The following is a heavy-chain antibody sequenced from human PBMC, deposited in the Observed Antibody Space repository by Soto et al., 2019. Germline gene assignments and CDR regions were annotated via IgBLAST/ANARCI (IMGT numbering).Heavy chain of an antibody. D-gene: IGHD3-10*01. CDR3: ARDRTMVRGANYGMDV. J-gene: IGHJ6*02. V-gene: IGHV4-59*01. CDR2: IYYSGST. CDR1: GGSISSYY. Sequence: PSETLSLTCTVSGGSISSYYWSWIRQPPGKGLEWIGYIYYSGSTNYNPSLKSRVTISVDTSKNQFSLKLSSVTAADTAVYYCARDRTMVRGANYGMDVWGQGTTVT.